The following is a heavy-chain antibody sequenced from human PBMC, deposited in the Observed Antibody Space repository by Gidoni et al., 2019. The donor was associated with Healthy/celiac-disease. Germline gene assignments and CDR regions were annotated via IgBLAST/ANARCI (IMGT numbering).Heavy chain of an antibody. Sequence: QVQLLQSGAEVKKPGASVKVSCKASGYTFTGYYMHWVRQAPKQGLEWMGRINPNSGGTNYAQKFQGRVTMTRDTSISTAYMELSRLRSDDTAVYYCASNPYSSSYPGSITGTTGWGQGTLVTVSS. CDR1: GYTFTGYY. D-gene: IGHD6-13*01. CDR3: ASNPYSSSYPGSITGTTG. CDR2: INPNSGGT. V-gene: IGHV1-2*06. J-gene: IGHJ4*02.